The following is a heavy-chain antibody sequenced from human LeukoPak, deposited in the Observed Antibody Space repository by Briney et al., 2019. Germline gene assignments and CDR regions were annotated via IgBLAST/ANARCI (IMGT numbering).Heavy chain of an antibody. J-gene: IGHJ1*01. V-gene: IGHV4-39*01. CDR2: IYYSGST. Sequence: SETPSLTCTVSGGSISSSSYYWGWIRQPPGKGLEWIGSIYYSGSTYYNPSLKSRVTISVDTSKNQFSLKLSSVTAADTAVYYCARQGYYYGSALGFQHWGQGTLVTVSS. CDR3: ARQGYYYGSALGFQH. D-gene: IGHD3-10*01. CDR1: GGSISSSSYY.